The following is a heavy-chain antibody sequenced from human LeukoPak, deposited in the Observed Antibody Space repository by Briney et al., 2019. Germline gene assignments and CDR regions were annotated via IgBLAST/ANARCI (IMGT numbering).Heavy chain of an antibody. CDR2: ISSSGGST. CDR1: GFTFSTYA. D-gene: IGHD7-27*01. Sequence: GGSLRLSCAASGFTFSTYAMSWVRQAPGKGLEWVSVISSSGGSTYYADSVKGRFTISRDNSKNTLYLQMNSLRAEDTAVYYCARDRSTGGIEDYRGQGTLVTVSS. V-gene: IGHV3-23*01. J-gene: IGHJ4*02. CDR3: ARDRSTGGIEDY.